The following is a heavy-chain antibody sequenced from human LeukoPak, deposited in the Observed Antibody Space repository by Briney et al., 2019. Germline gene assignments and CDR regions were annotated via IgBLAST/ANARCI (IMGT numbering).Heavy chain of an antibody. J-gene: IGHJ6*02. Sequence: GGSLRLSCAASGFTFSSYSMNWVRQAPGKGLEWVSYISSSSSTIYYADSVKGRFTISRDNAKNSLYLQTNSLRDEDTAVYYCARDDALHHYGMDVWGQGTTVTVSS. V-gene: IGHV3-48*02. CDR3: ARDDALHHYGMDV. D-gene: IGHD4-11*01. CDR1: GFTFSSYS. CDR2: ISSSSSTI.